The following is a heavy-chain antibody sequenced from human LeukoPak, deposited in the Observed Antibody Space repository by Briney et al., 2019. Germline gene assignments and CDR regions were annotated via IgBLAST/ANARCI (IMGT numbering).Heavy chain of an antibody. CDR1: GFTFSSYS. V-gene: IGHV3-48*01. CDR3: ARADYSGSYYADY. Sequence: GGSLRLSCAASGFTFSSYSMKWVRQAPGKGLEWISYISSSSSTIYYADSVKGRFTISRGSAENSLYLQMNSLRAEDTAVYFCARADYSGSYYADYWGQGTLVTVSS. D-gene: IGHD1-26*01. J-gene: IGHJ4*02. CDR2: ISSSSSTI.